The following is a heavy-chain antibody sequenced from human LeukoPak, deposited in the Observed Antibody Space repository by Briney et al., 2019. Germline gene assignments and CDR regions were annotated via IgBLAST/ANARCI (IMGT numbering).Heavy chain of an antibody. V-gene: IGHV4-59*01. CDR1: CGSISSYY. D-gene: IGHD1-26*01. CDR3: ARGIVVDFDY. CDR2: IYYTGST. J-gene: IGHJ4*02. Sequence: SETLSLTCIVACGSISSYYWSWIRQPPGKGLEWIGVIYYTGSTNYNPSLKSRVIISVDTSKNQFSLKLSSVTAADTAVYYCARGIVVDFDYWGQGTLVTVSS.